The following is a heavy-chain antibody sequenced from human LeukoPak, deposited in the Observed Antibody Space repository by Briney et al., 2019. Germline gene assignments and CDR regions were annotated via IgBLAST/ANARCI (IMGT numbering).Heavy chain of an antibody. J-gene: IGHJ4*02. CDR1: GYTFTGYY. Sequence: GASVKVSCKAPGYTFTGYYMHWVRQAPGQGLEWMGIINPSGGSTSYAQKFQGRVTMTRDTSTSTVYMELSSLRSEDTAVYYCATDRYLRGATPSGGFDYWGQGTLVTVSS. CDR3: ATDRYLRGATPSGGFDY. D-gene: IGHD1-26*01. CDR2: INPSGGST. V-gene: IGHV1-46*01.